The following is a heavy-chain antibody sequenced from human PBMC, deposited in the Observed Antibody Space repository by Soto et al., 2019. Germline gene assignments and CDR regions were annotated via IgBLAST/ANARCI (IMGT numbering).Heavy chain of an antibody. CDR2: IGSGSRGT. J-gene: IGHJ5*02. Sequence: EAQLLESGGGLVQPGGSLRLSCAASGFAFSNLAMSWVRQAPGKGLEWVSAIGSGSRGTHYAESVEDRFTISRDDSKNTLYLQLNSLTAADTAVYYCAAPRAAVPHTRYFDPWGQGTPVTVSP. CDR1: GFAFSNLA. CDR3: AAPRAAVPHTRYFDP. V-gene: IGHV3-23*01. D-gene: IGHD6-13*01.